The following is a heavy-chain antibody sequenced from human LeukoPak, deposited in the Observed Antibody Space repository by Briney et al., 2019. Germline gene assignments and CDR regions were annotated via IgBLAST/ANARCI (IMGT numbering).Heavy chain of an antibody. CDR1: GASISSYY. CDR2: FHYSGDT. D-gene: IGHD2-15*01. Sequence: SETLSLTCTVSGASISSYYWSWIRQPPGKGLELIGSFHYSGDTKYNPSLKSRVTMSGDTSKNQFSLMLSSVTAAGTAVYYCARVPGYCSGGSCFYYFDYWGQGTLVTVSS. V-gene: IGHV4-59*01. CDR3: ARVPGYCSGGSCFYYFDY. J-gene: IGHJ4*02.